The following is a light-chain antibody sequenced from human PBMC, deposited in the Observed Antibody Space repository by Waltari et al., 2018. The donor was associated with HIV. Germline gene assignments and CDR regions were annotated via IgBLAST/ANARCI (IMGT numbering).Light chain of an antibody. CDR3: QVWETSSDLRLWV. CDR1: AIARNS. V-gene: IGLV3-21*02. Sequence: SYVLTHSPSVSVAPAQTARLTCGANAIARNSVHWYQQKPGQAPVLLVYDDSDPPSGLPARFSGSNSGNAATLTISRVEVGDEADYFCQVWETSSDLRLWVFGGGSRLTVL. J-gene: IGLJ3*02. CDR2: DDS.